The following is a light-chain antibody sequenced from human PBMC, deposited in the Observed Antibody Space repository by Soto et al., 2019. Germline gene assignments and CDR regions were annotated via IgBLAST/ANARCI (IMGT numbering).Light chain of an antibody. CDR2: DAS. Sequence: EIVLTQSPATLSLSPGERATLSCRASQSVSSYLAWYQQKPGQAPRLLIYDASNRTTGIPARFSGSGSGTDFSLTIRILEPEDFAVYYCQQRSTWPPITFGQGTRLEIK. CDR3: QQRSTWPPIT. CDR1: QSVSSY. V-gene: IGKV3-11*01. J-gene: IGKJ5*01.